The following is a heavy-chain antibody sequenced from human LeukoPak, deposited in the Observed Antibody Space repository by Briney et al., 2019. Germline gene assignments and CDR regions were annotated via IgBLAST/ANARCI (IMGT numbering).Heavy chain of an antibody. V-gene: IGHV1-2*02. CDR2: INPNSGGT. J-gene: IGHJ4*02. CDR3: ARDPYGITAGDY. Sequence: ASVKVSCKASGYTFTGYYMHWVRQVSGQGLEWMGWINPNSGGTNCAQKFQGRVTMTRDTSISTAYMELSRLRSDDTAVYYCARDPYGITAGDYWGQGTLVTVSS. CDR1: GYTFTGYY. D-gene: IGHD6-13*01.